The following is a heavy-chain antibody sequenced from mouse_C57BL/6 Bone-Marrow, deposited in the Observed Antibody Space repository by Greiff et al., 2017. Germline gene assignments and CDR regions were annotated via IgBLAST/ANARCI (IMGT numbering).Heavy chain of an antibody. CDR2: IYPRSGNT. J-gene: IGHJ4*01. CDR3: ATGSSTEGSMDY. Sequence: QVQLQQPGAELVKPGASVKLSCKASGYTFTSYGISWVKQRTGQGLEWIGEIYPRSGNTYYNEKFKGKATLTADKSSSTAYMELRSLTSEDSAVYFCATGSSTEGSMDYWGQGTSVTVSS. CDR1: GYTFTSYG. V-gene: IGHV1-81*01. D-gene: IGHD1-1*01.